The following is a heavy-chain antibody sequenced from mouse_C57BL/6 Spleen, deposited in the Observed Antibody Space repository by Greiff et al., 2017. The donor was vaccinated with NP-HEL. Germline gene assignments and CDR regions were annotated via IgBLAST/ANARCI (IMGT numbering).Heavy chain of an antibody. CDR1: GYSFTGYY. CDR2: INPSTGGT. CDR3: ARGDWGNAMDY. J-gene: IGHJ4*01. Sequence: VQLQQSGPELVKPGASVKISCKASGYSFTGYYMNWVKQSPEKSLEWIGEINPSTGGTTYNQKFKAKATLTVDKSSSTAYMQLKSLTSEDSAVYYCARGDWGNAMDYWGQGTSVTVSS. V-gene: IGHV1-42*01. D-gene: IGHD4-1*01.